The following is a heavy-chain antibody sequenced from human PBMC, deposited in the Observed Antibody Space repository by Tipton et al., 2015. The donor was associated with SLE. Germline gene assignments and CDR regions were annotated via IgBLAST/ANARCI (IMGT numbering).Heavy chain of an antibody. Sequence: SLRLSCAGSGFTFWVYGMSWVRQAPGKGLEWVSTISSRGDAEYYADSVKGRFTISRDNSKNTLYLQMNSLRAEDTAVYYCARAPGVGDYAYWYFDLWGRGTLVTVSS. J-gene: IGHJ2*01. V-gene: IGHV3-23*01. CDR1: GFTFWVYG. CDR3: ARAPGVGDYAYWYFDL. D-gene: IGHD4-17*01. CDR2: ISSRGDAE.